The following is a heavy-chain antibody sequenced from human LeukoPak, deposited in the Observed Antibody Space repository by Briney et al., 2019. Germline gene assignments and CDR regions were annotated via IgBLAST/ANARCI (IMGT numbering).Heavy chain of an antibody. CDR2: ISSSGRTI. V-gene: IGHV3-11*04. D-gene: IGHD4-23*01. Sequence: PGGSLRLSCVASGFTFSDYYMSWIRQAPGKGLEWVSYISSSGRTIYDADSVKGRFTISRDNAKNSLYLQMNSLKAEDTAVYYCAKDQRATVVTPAPVAFDIWGQGTMVTVSS. CDR3: AKDQRATVVTPAPVAFDI. J-gene: IGHJ3*02. CDR1: GFTFSDYY.